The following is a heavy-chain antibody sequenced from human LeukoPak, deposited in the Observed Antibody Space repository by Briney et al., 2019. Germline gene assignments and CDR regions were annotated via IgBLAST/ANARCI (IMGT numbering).Heavy chain of an antibody. Sequence: GGSLRLSCAASGFTFSDYAMNWVRQAPGKGLEWVSAISGSDGGARYSDSVKGRFTISRGNSKNTLFLQMSSLRAEDTAIYYCAKNVALGYCSSTSCPIDPWGQGTLVTVSS. CDR1: GFTFSDYA. CDR3: AKNVALGYCSSTSCPIDP. D-gene: IGHD2-2*01. CDR2: ISGSDGGA. V-gene: IGHV3-23*01. J-gene: IGHJ5*02.